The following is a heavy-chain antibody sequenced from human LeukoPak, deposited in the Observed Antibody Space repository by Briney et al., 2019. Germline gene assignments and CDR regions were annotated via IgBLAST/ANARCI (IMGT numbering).Heavy chain of an antibody. CDR3: ASHSVAGSHQFDP. CDR1: GGSISSYY. D-gene: IGHD6-19*01. V-gene: IGHV4-59*01. CDR2: IYYTGST. Sequence: SETLSLTCTVSGGSISSYYWSWIRQPPGKGLEWIGYIYYTGSTNYNPSLKSRVTISVDTSKNQFSLKPSSVTAADTAVYYCASHSVAGSHQFDPWGQGTLVTVSS. J-gene: IGHJ5*02.